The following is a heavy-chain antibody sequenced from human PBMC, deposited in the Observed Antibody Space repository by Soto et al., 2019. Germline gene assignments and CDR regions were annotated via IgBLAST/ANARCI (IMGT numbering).Heavy chain of an antibody. CDR3: ARTNASRSLDV. Sequence: QVQLQESGPGLVKPSETLSLTATVSGASIRNTGFYWSWIRQPPGKGLEWIGYIYSSGSTTYNSSLKSRVTISLDTSKNQVSLNLTSVTAADTAMYYCARTNASRSLDVWGHGTMVSVSS. D-gene: IGHD3-16*01. V-gene: IGHV4-61*08. J-gene: IGHJ3*01. CDR1: GASIRNTGFY. CDR2: IYSSGST.